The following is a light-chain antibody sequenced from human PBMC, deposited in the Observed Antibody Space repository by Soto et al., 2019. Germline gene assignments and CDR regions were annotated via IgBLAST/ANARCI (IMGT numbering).Light chain of an antibody. Sequence: QSVLTHPPSASGTPGQRFTISCSGSSSNIGSNTVNWYQQLPGTAPKLLIYSNNQRPSGVPDRFSGSKSGTSASLAISGLQSEDEADYYCAAWDDSLKGVFGTGTKVTVL. CDR3: AAWDDSLKGV. J-gene: IGLJ1*01. CDR1: SSNIGSNT. CDR2: SNN. V-gene: IGLV1-44*01.